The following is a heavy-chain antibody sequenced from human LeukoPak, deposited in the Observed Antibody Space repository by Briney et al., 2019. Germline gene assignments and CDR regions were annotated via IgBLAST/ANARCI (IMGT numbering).Heavy chain of an antibody. Sequence: ASVKVSCKASGYTFTSYGISWVRQAPGQGLEWMGWISAYNGNTNYAQKLQGRVTMTTDTSTSTAYMELRSLRSDDTAVCYCAREGGGSSWYSPIDYWGQGTLVTVSS. CDR1: GYTFTSYG. CDR3: AREGGGSSWYSPIDY. CDR2: ISAYNGNT. J-gene: IGHJ4*02. V-gene: IGHV1-18*01. D-gene: IGHD6-13*01.